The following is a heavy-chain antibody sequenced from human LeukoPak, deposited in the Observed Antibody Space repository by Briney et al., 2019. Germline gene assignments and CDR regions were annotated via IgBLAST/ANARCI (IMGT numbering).Heavy chain of an antibody. CDR2: INPSGGST. D-gene: IGHD3-16*01. V-gene: IGHV1-46*01. CDR3: ARDLEGDGGGEDY. Sequence: ASVKVSCKASGYTFTSYYMHWVRQAPGQGLEWMGIINPSGGSTSYAQNFQGRVTMTRDMSTSAVYMELSSLRSEDTAVYYCARDLEGDGGGEDYWGQGTLVTVSS. J-gene: IGHJ4*02. CDR1: GYTFTSYY.